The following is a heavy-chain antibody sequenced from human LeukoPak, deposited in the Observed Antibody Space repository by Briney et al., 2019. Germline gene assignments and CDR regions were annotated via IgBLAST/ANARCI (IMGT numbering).Heavy chain of an antibody. Sequence: SETLSLTCAVYGGSFSGYYWSWIRQPPGKGLEWIGEINHSGSTNYNPSLKSRVIISVDTSKKYFSLKLNSVTAADTAVYYCARGPSSGWYPGAFDIWGQGTMVTVSS. V-gene: IGHV4-34*01. CDR1: GGSFSGYY. D-gene: IGHD6-19*01. CDR3: ARGPSSGWYPGAFDI. J-gene: IGHJ3*02. CDR2: INHSGST.